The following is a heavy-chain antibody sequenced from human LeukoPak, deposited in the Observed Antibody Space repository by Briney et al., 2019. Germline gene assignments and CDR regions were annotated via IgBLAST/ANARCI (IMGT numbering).Heavy chain of an antibody. CDR3: AKAPVTTCSGAYCYPFDY. D-gene: IGHD2-15*01. CDR1: GFTFSSYA. J-gene: IGHJ4*02. V-gene: IGHV3-30*04. CDR2: ISYDGSNK. Sequence: GRSLRLSCAASGFTFSSYAIHWVRQAPGKGLEWVTIISYDGSNKYYADPVKGRFTISRDNSKNTVYLQMNSLRAGDAAVYYCAKAPVTTCSGAYCYPFDYWSQGTLVTVSS.